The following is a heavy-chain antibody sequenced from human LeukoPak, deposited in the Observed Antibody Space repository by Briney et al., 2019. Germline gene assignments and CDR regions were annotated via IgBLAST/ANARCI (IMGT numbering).Heavy chain of an antibody. J-gene: IGHJ4*02. CDR2: INHSGST. D-gene: IGHD3-22*01. CDR3: ASGGGGYYFGQKEIDY. V-gene: IGHV4-39*01. CDR1: GGSVSSNNYY. Sequence: SETLSLTCTVSGGSVSSNNYYWSWVRQPPGKGLEWIAEINHSGSTNYNPSLKSRVTISRDTSKNRFSLRLSSVTAADTAVYYCASGGGGYYFGQKEIDYWGQGTLVTVSS.